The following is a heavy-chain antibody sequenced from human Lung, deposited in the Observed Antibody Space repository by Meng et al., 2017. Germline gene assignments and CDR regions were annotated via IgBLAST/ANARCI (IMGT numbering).Heavy chain of an antibody. D-gene: IGHD2-15*01. CDR1: GYTFTTYG. CDR3: AILSHCTGGTCYPYDY. J-gene: IGHJ4*02. CDR2: ISPYNGYT. Sequence: QVMLMQSGAEVKKPGASVKVSCNASGYTFTTYGISWVRQAPGQGLEWMGWISPYNGYTSSIQKFQGRVTMTTDTSTSTAYMELMSLGSDDTAVYYCAILSHCTGGTCYPYDYWGQGTLVTVSS. V-gene: IGHV1-18*01.